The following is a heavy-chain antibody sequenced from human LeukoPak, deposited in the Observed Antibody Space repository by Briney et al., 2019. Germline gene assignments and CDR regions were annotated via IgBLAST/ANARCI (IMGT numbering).Heavy chain of an antibody. J-gene: IGHJ4*02. V-gene: IGHV1-18*01. CDR2: ISAYNNNT. Sequence: ASVKVSCKTSGYTFSNYGVSWVRQARGQGLEWMGWISAYNNNTNYAQKFQGRLTMTTDTSTSTAYMELRSLRSDDTAVYYCARGARISSSWYSSVWGQGTIITVS. D-gene: IGHD2-2*01. CDR3: ARGARISSSWYSSV. CDR1: GYTFSNYG.